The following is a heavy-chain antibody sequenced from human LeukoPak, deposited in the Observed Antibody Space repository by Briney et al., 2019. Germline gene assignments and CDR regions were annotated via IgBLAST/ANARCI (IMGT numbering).Heavy chain of an antibody. CDR2: INPGDSDF. D-gene: IGHD6-13*01. J-gene: IGHJ4*02. Sequence: GESLKISCNGSGYSFTSYWISWVRQMPGKGLEWKGIINPGDSDFRYSPFFQGQVTISADKSINTAYLQWSSVKASDTAMYYCARHRFVGSSSCPGYWGQGTLVTVSS. V-gene: IGHV5-51*01. CDR1: GYSFTSYW. CDR3: ARHRFVGSSSCPGY.